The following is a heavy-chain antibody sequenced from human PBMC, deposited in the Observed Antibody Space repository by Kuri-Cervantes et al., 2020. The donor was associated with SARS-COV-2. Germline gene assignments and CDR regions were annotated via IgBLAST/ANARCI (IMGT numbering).Heavy chain of an antibody. J-gene: IGHJ4*02. Sequence: GESLKISCAASGFPFSSYAMHWVRQAPGKGLEWVAVISYDGSNKYYADSVKGRFTISRDNSKNTLYLQMNSLKAEDTAVYYCARDPRRWLQISVSYFDYWGQGTLVTVSS. CDR1: GFPFSSYA. CDR2: ISYDGSNK. V-gene: IGHV3-30-3*01. CDR3: ARDPRRWLQISVSYFDY. D-gene: IGHD5-24*01.